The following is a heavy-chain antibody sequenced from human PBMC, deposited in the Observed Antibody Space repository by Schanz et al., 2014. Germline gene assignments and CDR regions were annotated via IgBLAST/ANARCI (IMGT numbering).Heavy chain of an antibody. D-gene: IGHD3-10*01. Sequence: EVQLLESGGGLVQPGGSLRLSCAASGFTFSSYAMSWVRQAPGKGLEWLSVISASGGDTYYADSVKGRFTISRDNSKNSLYLQMKSLRAEDTAVYYCAADLWFGAVWGVWWGQGTLXTVSS. V-gene: IGHV3-23*01. CDR2: ISASGGDT. CDR1: GFTFSSYA. CDR3: AADLWFGAVWGVW. J-gene: IGHJ4*02.